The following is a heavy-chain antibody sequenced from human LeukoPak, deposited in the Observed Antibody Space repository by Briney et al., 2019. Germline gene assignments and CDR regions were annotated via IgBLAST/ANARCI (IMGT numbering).Heavy chain of an antibody. CDR1: GYSFTSYW. Sequence: GESLQISCDSSGYSFTSYWIGVVRQMPGKGLDWMGIIYPGDCDTSSNPSFQGHVTISANNTISPAFLRQSRLEAQNPVLYYGARPLSTGGYLGSFDIWGQGTVVTVSS. D-gene: IGHD2-8*02. CDR3: ARPLSTGGYLGSFDI. J-gene: IGHJ3*02. V-gene: IGHV5-51*01. CDR2: IYPGDCDT.